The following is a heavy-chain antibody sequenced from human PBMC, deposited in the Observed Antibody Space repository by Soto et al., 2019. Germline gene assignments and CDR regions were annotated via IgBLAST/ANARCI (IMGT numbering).Heavy chain of an antibody. CDR1: GYTFTSYA. Sequence: QVQLVQSGAEVKKPGASVKVSCKASGYTFTSYAMHWVRQAPGQRLEWMGWINAGNGNTKYSQKFQGRVTITRDTSXXTXYXXLSSLRSEDTAVYYCARDRFPIVVVVAATHDAFDIWGQGTMVTVSS. CDR3: ARDRFPIVVVVAATHDAFDI. V-gene: IGHV1-3*01. CDR2: INAGNGNT. J-gene: IGHJ3*02. D-gene: IGHD2-15*01.